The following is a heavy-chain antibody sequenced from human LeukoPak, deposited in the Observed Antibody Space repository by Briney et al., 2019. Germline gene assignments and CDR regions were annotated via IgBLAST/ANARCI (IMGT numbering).Heavy chain of an antibody. Sequence: GGSLRLSCAASGFTFSTYGMNWVRQAPGKGLEWVSGISGSGGSTYYADSVKGRFTISRDNSKNTLYLQMNSLRAEDTAVYYCAGGYSYGDYWGQGTLVIVSS. J-gene: IGHJ4*02. CDR1: GFTFSTYG. D-gene: IGHD5-18*01. CDR3: AGGYSYGDY. CDR2: ISGSGGST. V-gene: IGHV3-23*01.